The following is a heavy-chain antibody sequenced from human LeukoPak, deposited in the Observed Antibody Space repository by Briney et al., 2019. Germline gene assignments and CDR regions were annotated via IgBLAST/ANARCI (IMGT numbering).Heavy chain of an antibody. Sequence: PSETLSLTCTVSGGSISSSSYYWGWIRQPPGKGLEWIGSIYYSGSTSYNPSLKSRVTISVDTSKNHFSLMLNSVTAADTGLYYCARNSSGWSFDYWGQGTPVTVSS. CDR3: ARNSSGWSFDY. J-gene: IGHJ4*02. CDR1: GGSISSSSYY. D-gene: IGHD6-19*01. V-gene: IGHV4-39*02. CDR2: IYYSGST.